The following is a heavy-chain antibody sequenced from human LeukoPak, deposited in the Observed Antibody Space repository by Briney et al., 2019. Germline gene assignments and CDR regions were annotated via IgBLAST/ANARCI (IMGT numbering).Heavy chain of an antibody. J-gene: IGHJ5*02. D-gene: IGHD3-10*01. Sequence: ASAKVSCKASGYTFTDYCMHWVQQAPGKGLEWMGRVDPEDGETIYAEKFQGRVTTTADTSTDTAYMELSSLRSEDTAVYYCATSPMATGDWFDPWGQGTLVTVSS. CDR1: GYTFTDYC. V-gene: IGHV1-69-2*01. CDR2: VDPEDGET. CDR3: ATSPMATGDWFDP.